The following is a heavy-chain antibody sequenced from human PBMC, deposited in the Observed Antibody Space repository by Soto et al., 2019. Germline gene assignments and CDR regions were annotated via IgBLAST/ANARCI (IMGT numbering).Heavy chain of an antibody. J-gene: IGHJ5*02. Sequence: GVSLRLSCAASGFTFTNDWMSWVRQAPGKGLEWVGRIKSKTDGGTTDYAAPVKGRFTISRDDSKNTLYLQMNSLKTEDTAVYYCAKESVSGITIFGPWGQGTLVTVSS. CDR1: GFTFTNDW. D-gene: IGHD3-3*01. CDR2: IKSKTDGGTT. CDR3: AKESVSGITIFGP. V-gene: IGHV3-15*01.